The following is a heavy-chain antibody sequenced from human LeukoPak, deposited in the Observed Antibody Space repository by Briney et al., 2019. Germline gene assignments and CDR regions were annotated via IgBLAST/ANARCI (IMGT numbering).Heavy chain of an antibody. CDR3: ARVPRYCSSTSCQPPS. V-gene: IGHV3-21*01. CDR2: ISSSSSYI. J-gene: IGHJ4*02. D-gene: IGHD2-2*01. Sequence: GGSLRLSCAASGFTFSSYSMNWVRQAPRKGLEWVSSISSSSSYIYYADSVKGRFTISRDNAKNSLYLQMNSLRAEGTAVYYCARVPRYCSSTSCQPPSWGQGTLVTVSS. CDR1: GFTFSSYS.